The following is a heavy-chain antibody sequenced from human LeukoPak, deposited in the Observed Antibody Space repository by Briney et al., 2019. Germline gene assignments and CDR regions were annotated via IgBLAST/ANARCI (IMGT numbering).Heavy chain of an antibody. Sequence: GGSLRLSCAASEFTFSSYAMHWVRQAPGKGLEWVAVISYDGSNKYYADSVKGRFTISRDNSKNTLYLQMNSLRAEDTAVYYCDLPGKDYWGQGTLVTVSS. V-gene: IGHV3-30*04. J-gene: IGHJ4*02. CDR3: DLPGKDY. CDR2: ISYDGSNK. CDR1: EFTFSSYA.